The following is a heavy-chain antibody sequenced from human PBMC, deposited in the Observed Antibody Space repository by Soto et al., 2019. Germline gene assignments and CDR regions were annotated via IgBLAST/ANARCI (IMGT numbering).Heavy chain of an antibody. CDR3: VHPGGVPYYHDF. CDR2: IFYSGST. Sequence: PSETLSLTCAVSGGSLSSSSWWSWVRQPPGKTLEWLGEIFYSGSTKYNPSLNSRVTISADQSKNDFSLRLSSVTATDTAVYYSVHPGGVPYYHDFWGQGMLVTVSS. CDR1: GGSLSSSSW. D-gene: IGHD2-8*01. J-gene: IGHJ4*02. V-gene: IGHV4-4*02.